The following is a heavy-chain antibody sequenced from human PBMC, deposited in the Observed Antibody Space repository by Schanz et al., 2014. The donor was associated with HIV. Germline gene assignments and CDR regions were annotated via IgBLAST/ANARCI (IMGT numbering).Heavy chain of an antibody. CDR1: GFTFSNFG. Sequence: VQLVESGGGVVQPGMSLTLSCAASGFTFSNFGMHWVRQVPGKGLLWVSRMNNDVSSRLYADSVKGRFTISRDNAKNTLYLQMDSLRVEDTAVYHCASVRVGGWGQGTLVTVSS. CDR3: ASVRVGG. D-gene: IGHD3-10*01. J-gene: IGHJ4*02. V-gene: IGHV3-74*02. CDR2: MNNDVSSR.